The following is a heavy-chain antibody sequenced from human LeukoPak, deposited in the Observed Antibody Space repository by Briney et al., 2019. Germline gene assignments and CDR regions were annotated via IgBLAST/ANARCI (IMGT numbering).Heavy chain of an antibody. CDR3: AREITGWAPFDY. Sequence: PGGSLRLSCAASGFTSSSYGMHWVRQAPGKGLEWVANIKQDGSEKYYVDSVKGRFTISRDNAKNSLYLQMNSLRAEDTAVYYCAREITGWAPFDYWGQGTLVTVSS. V-gene: IGHV3-7*01. D-gene: IGHD6-19*01. J-gene: IGHJ4*02. CDR1: GFTSSSYG. CDR2: IKQDGSEK.